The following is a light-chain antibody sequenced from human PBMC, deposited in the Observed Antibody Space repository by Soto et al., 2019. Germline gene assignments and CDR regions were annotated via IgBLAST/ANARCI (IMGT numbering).Light chain of an antibody. Sequence: IHMPQSPSSLSASVGASVTITCRASQGIGNDLGWYQQKPGKAPKLLIYKASTLKSGVPSRFSGSGSGTEFTLTISSLQPDDFATYYCQHYNSYSEAFGQGTKVDIK. CDR1: QGIGND. CDR3: QHYNSYSEA. J-gene: IGKJ1*01. CDR2: KAS. V-gene: IGKV1-5*03.